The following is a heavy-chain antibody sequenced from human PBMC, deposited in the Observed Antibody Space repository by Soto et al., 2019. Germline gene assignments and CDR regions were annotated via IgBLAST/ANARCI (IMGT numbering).Heavy chain of an antibody. J-gene: IGHJ4*02. CDR2: ITYNGGST. D-gene: IGHD6-13*01. V-gene: IGHV3-64D*06. CDR1: GFTFSSYA. CDR3: VKGYSTSWYFY. Sequence: GSLRLSCSASGFTFSSYAMHWVRQAPGKGLEFVSTITYNGGSTYYADSVKGRFTISRDNSKNTLYLQMSSLRAEDTAVYYCVKGYSTSWYFYWGQGTLVTV.